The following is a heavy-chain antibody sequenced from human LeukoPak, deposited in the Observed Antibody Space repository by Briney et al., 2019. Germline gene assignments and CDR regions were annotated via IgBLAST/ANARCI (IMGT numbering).Heavy chain of an antibody. CDR3: ARAHSTVAFDY. CDR1: GGSISSSSYY. CDR2: IYYSGST. Sequence: PSETLSLTCTVSGGSISSSSYYWGWIRQPPGKGLEWIGSIYYSGSTYYNLSLKSRVTISVDTSKNQFSLKLSSVTAADTAVYYCARAHSTVAFDYWGQGTLVTVSS. V-gene: IGHV4-39*07. J-gene: IGHJ4*02. D-gene: IGHD6-13*01.